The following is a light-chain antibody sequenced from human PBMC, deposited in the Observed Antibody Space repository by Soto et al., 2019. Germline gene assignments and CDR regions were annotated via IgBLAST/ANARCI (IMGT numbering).Light chain of an antibody. Sequence: DIQMTQSPSSLSASVGDRVTITCRASKGIRHYLDWYQQKPGKVPKLLIYDASNLQSGVPPRCRGGGSGTEVTLTLSSLQPEDVATYYCQNFDSAPQTFGQGTKVDIK. CDR1: KGIRHY. CDR3: QNFDSAPQT. V-gene: IGKV1-27*01. J-gene: IGKJ1*01. CDR2: DAS.